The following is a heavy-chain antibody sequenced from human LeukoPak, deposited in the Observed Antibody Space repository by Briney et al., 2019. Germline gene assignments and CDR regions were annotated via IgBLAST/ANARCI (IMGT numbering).Heavy chain of an antibody. CDR3: ARDFSYGDVRYGREIFDY. D-gene: IGHD4-17*01. J-gene: IGHJ4*02. CDR2: IYSGGST. V-gene: IGHV3-66*01. Sequence: GGSLRLSCAASGFTVSSNYMSWVRQAPGKGLEWVSVIYSGGSTYYADSVKGRFTISRDNSKNTLYLQMNSLRAEDTAVYYCARDFSYGDVRYGREIFDYWGQGTLVTVSS. CDR1: GFTVSSNY.